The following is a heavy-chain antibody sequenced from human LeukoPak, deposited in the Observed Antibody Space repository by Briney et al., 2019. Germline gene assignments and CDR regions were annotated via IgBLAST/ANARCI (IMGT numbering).Heavy chain of an antibody. Sequence: PGGSLRLSCAASGFTFSNYAVGWVRQAPGKGLEWVSTINDNGGRTNYADSVKGRSTTSRDNSKNSLYMQMTCLRATGPAVYYCDGADYWGQETLVTVSS. CDR1: GFTFSNYA. CDR2: INDNGGRT. J-gene: IGHJ4*02. V-gene: IGHV3-23*01. CDR3: DGADY.